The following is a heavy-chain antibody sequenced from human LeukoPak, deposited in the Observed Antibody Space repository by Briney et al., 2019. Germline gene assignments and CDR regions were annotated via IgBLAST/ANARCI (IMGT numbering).Heavy chain of an antibody. D-gene: IGHD6-19*01. J-gene: IGHJ4*02. V-gene: IGHV3-33*01. CDR1: GFNFSSFG. CDR2: IWYAGNNK. Sequence: GKSLRLSCAASGFNFSSFGMHWVRQAPGKGLECVAVIWYAGNNKYYADSMKGRFTISRDNSKNALYLHMNSLRAEDTAVYYCARNGQQWPVYSCDDWGQGTLVTVSS. CDR3: ARNGQQWPVYSCDD.